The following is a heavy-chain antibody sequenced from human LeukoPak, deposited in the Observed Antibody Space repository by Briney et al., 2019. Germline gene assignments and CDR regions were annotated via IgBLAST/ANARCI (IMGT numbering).Heavy chain of an antibody. D-gene: IGHD4-17*01. V-gene: IGHV4-31*03. CDR3: ARATTVTTFGPYFDY. Sequence: SQTLSLTCTVSGGSISSGGYYWSWLRQHPGKGLEWIGYIYYSGSTYYNPSLKSRVTISVDTSKNQFSLKLSSVTAADTAVYYCARATTVTTFGPYFDYWGQGTLVTVSS. CDR2: IYYSGST. J-gene: IGHJ4*02. CDR1: GGSISSGGYY.